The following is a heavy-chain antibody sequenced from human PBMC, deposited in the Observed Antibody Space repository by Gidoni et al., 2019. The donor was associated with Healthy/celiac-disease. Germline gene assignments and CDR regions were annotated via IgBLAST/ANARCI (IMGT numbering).Heavy chain of an antibody. D-gene: IGHD1-26*01. CDR3: ARRRVPRVGASRPGGYYYGMDV. CDR1: GGSISSSSYY. Sequence: LQLQEAVPGLVKPSETLSLTCTVSGGSISSSSYYWGWIRQPPGKGLEWIGSIYYSGSTYSNPSLKSRVTISVDTSKNQFSLKLSSVTAADTAVYYCARRRVPRVGASRPGGYYYGMDVWGQGTTVTVSS. V-gene: IGHV4-39*01. CDR2: IYYSGST. J-gene: IGHJ6*02.